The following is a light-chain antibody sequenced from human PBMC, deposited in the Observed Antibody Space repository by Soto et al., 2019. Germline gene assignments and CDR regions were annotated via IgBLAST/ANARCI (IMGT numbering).Light chain of an antibody. CDR3: AASDDSLNGRYV. CDR1: SSHIGSNT. CDR2: SNN. Sequence: QSVLTQPPSASGTPGQRVIISCSGSSSHIGSNTVNWYQQLPGTAPKLLIYSNNQRPSGVPDRFSGSKSGTSASLAISGLHSEDEADYYCAASDDSLNGRYVFGTGTKVTVL. V-gene: IGLV1-44*01. J-gene: IGLJ1*01.